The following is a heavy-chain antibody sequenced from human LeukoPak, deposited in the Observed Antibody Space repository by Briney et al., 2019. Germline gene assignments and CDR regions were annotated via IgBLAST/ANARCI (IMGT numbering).Heavy chain of an antibody. CDR3: AAAAGTVFDY. V-gene: IGHV4-39*01. D-gene: IGHD6-13*01. Sequence: PSETLSLTCTVSGGSISSSSYYWGWIRQPPGKGLEWSGSIYYSGSTYYNPSLKSRVTISVDTSKNQFSLKLSSVTAADTAVYYCAAAAGTVFDYWGQGTLVTVSS. J-gene: IGHJ4*02. CDR2: IYYSGST. CDR1: GGSISSSSYY.